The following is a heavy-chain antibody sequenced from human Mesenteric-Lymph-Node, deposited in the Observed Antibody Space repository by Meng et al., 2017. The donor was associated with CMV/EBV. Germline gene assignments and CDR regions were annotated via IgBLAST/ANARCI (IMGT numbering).Heavy chain of an antibody. Sequence: ASVKVSCKASGYTFTDHYMHWVRQAPGQGLEWMGWINPNSGGTMYAQKLQGRVTMTRDTSISTAYMELSSLRSEDTAVYYCARGLDPIYYNILTGYYIYYYGMDVWGQGTTVTVSS. V-gene: IGHV1-2*02. CDR2: INPNSGGT. CDR3: ARGLDPIYYNILTGYYIYYYGMDV. D-gene: IGHD3-9*01. CDR1: GYTFTDHY. J-gene: IGHJ6*02.